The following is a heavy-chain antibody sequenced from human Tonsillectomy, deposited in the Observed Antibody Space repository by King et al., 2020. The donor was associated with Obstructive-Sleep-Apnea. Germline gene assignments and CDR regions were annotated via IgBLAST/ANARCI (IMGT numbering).Heavy chain of an antibody. J-gene: IGHJ4*02. D-gene: IGHD2-21*02. V-gene: IGHV1-46*01. Sequence: VQLVESGAEVKKPGASVKVSCKASGYIFINYYMHWLRQAPGQGLEWMGIINPSGGSASYAEKFQGRVTMTRDTSTSTVYMELSSLRSEDTAVYYCTRGGGDIMLTDYWGQGTLVTVSS. CDR3: TRGGGDIMLTDY. CDR1: GYIFINYY. CDR2: INPSGGSA.